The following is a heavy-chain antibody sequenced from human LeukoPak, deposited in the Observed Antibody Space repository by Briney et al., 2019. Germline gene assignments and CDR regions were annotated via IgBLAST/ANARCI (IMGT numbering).Heavy chain of an antibody. Sequence: SETLSLTCTVSGGSISSSSAYWGWIRQPPGKGLEWIGSIYYSKNTYYNPSLKSRVTISADTSKNQFSLTLGSVSATDMAVYYCVSPRGFSYGYFDYWGQGTLVTVSS. CDR2: IYYSKNT. V-gene: IGHV4-39*01. D-gene: IGHD5-18*01. CDR3: VSPRGFSYGYFDY. J-gene: IGHJ4*02. CDR1: GGSISSSSAY.